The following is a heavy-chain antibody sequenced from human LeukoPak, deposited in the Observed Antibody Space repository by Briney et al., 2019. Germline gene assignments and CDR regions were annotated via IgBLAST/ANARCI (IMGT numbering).Heavy chain of an antibody. D-gene: IGHD1-26*01. V-gene: IGHV4-38-2*02. Sequence: PSETLSLTCTVSGYSISSGYYWGWIRQPPGKGLEWIGSIYHSGSTYYNPSLKSRVTISVDTSKNQFSLKLSSVTAADTAVYYCARDKVGATALDYWGQGTLVTVSS. CDR1: GYSISSGYY. CDR2: IYHSGST. J-gene: IGHJ4*02. CDR3: ARDKVGATALDY.